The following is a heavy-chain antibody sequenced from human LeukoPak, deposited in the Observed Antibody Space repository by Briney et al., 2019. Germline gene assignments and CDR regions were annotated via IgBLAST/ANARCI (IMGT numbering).Heavy chain of an antibody. J-gene: IGHJ4*02. V-gene: IGHV1-69*13. CDR3: ARDGGTYCSSTSCYTGY. D-gene: IGHD2-2*02. CDR1: GGTFSSYA. Sequence: ASVKVSCKASGGTFSSYAISWVRQAPGQGLEWMGGIIPIFGTANYAQKFQGRVTITADESTSTAYMELSSLRSDDTAVYYCARDGGTYCSSTSCYTGYWGQGTLVTVSS. CDR2: IIPIFGTA.